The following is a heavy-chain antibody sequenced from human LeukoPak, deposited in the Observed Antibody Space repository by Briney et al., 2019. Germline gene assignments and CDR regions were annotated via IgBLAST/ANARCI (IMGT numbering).Heavy chain of an antibody. D-gene: IGHD3-3*01. J-gene: IGHJ4*02. CDR1: GFTFSSYG. V-gene: IGHV3-23*01. CDR2: IPASGGST. CDR3: ASNKGVLRFLEWLLSPFDY. Sequence: PGGSLRLSFAASGFTFSSYGMSWVRQAPGKGLEWVSSIPASGGSTYYADSVKGRFTISRDNSKNTLYLQMNSLRAEDTAVYYCASNKGVLRFLEWLLSPFDYWGQGTLVTVSS.